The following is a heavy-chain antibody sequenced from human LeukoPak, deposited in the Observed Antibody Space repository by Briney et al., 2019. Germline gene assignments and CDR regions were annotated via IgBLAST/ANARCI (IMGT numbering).Heavy chain of an antibody. D-gene: IGHD2-2*01. CDR1: GFTFSNYW. J-gene: IGHJ4*02. V-gene: IGHV3-7*01. Sequence: GGSLRLSCAASGFTFSNYWMSWVRQAPGKGLEWVANIKQDGSEKYYVDSVKGRFTISRDNAKNSLYLQMNSLRAEDTAVYYCARALDSSSSRYQAFEYWGQGTLVTVSS. CDR2: IKQDGSEK. CDR3: ARALDSSSSRYQAFEY.